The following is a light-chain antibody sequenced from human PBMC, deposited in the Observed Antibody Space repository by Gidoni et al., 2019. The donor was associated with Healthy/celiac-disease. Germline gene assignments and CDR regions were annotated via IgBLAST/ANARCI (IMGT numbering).Light chain of an antibody. Sequence: DIQMTQSPSSLSASVGDSVTITCRASQSISSYLNWYQQKPGKAPKLLIYAASSLQSGVPSRFSGSGSGTDFTLTISNLQPEDFATYYCQQSYSTLLTFGGGTKVEIK. CDR2: AAS. V-gene: IGKV1-39*01. CDR3: QQSYSTLLT. CDR1: QSISSY. J-gene: IGKJ4*01.